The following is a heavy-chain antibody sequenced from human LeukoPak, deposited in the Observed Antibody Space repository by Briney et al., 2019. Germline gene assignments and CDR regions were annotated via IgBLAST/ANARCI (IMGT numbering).Heavy chain of an antibody. Sequence: GRSLRLSCAASGFTFTSYGMQWVPQAPVKGLVREAFGWSDGSNEYYGDYAKGRFTISRDNSKNTLYLQINSLRAEETAVYYCAREGVRFLFDPWGQGTLVTVSS. V-gene: IGHV3-33*08. D-gene: IGHD3-3*01. CDR1: GFTFTSYG. CDR2: GWSDGSNE. CDR3: AREGVRFLFDP. J-gene: IGHJ5*02.